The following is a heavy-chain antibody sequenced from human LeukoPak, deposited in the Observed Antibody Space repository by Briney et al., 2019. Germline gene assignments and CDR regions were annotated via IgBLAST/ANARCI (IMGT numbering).Heavy chain of an antibody. J-gene: IGHJ4*02. Sequence: GASVKVSCKASGYTFTSYYMHWVRQAPGQGLEWMGIINPSGGSISYAQKFQGRVTMTRDTSTSTVYMELSSLRSEDTAVYYCARVAYDYVWGSYSHYFDYWGQGTLVTVSS. V-gene: IGHV1-46*01. CDR1: GYTFTSYY. D-gene: IGHD3-16*01. CDR3: ARVAYDYVWGSYSHYFDY. CDR2: INPSGGSI.